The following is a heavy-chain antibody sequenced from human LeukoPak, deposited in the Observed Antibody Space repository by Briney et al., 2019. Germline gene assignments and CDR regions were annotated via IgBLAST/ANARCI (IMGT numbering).Heavy chain of an antibody. Sequence: GGSLRLSCAASGFTFSSYAMSWVRQAPGKGLEWVSAISGSGGSTYYADSVKGRFTISRDNSKNTLYLQMNSLRAEDTAVYYCAKDVGVVVPAGGIYFDYWGQGTLVTVSS. CDR3: AKDVGVVVPAGGIYFDY. D-gene: IGHD2-2*01. J-gene: IGHJ4*02. V-gene: IGHV3-23*01. CDR2: ISGSGGST. CDR1: GFTFSSYA.